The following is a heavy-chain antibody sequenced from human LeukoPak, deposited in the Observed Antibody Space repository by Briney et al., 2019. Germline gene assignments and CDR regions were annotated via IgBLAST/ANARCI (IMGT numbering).Heavy chain of an antibody. V-gene: IGHV1-69*13. CDR1: GGTFSSYA. CDR3: ASSLGGGYNPNWDY. D-gene: IGHD5-24*01. CDR2: IIPIFGTA. J-gene: IGHJ4*02. Sequence: SVKVSCKASGGTFSSYAISWVRQAPGQGLEWMGGIIPIFGTASYAQKFQGRVTITADESTSTAYMELSSLRSEDTAVYYCASSLGGGYNPNWDYWGQGTLVTVSS.